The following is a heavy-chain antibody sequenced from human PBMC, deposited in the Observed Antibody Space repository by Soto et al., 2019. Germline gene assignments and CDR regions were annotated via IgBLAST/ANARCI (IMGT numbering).Heavy chain of an antibody. CDR1: GYTFTSYA. V-gene: IGHV1-3*01. D-gene: IGHD2-8*01. CDR2: INASNGNT. Sequence: ASVKVSCKASGYTFTSYAMHWVRQAPGQRLEWMGWINASNGNTKYAQKFQGRVTITRDASTSTAYMELSSLRSEDTAVYYCARECCTNGVSHNWFDPWGQGTLVTVSS. J-gene: IGHJ5*02. CDR3: ARECCTNGVSHNWFDP.